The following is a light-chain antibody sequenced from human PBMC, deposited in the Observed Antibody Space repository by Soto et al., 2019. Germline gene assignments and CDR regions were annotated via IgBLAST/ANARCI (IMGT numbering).Light chain of an antibody. Sequence: QSVLTQPPSASGTPGQRVTISCSGSSPNIGSYYVYWYQQLPGTAPQLLIYRNNQRPSGVPDRFSGSKSGTSASLAISGLRSGDEADYYCAAWDDSLSGWVFGGGTKLTVL. CDR2: RNN. J-gene: IGLJ3*02. CDR1: SPNIGSYY. CDR3: AAWDDSLSGWV. V-gene: IGLV1-47*01.